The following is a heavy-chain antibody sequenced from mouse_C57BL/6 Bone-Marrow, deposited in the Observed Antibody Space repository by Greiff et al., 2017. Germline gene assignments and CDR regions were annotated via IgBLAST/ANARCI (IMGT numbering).Heavy chain of an antibody. CDR3: ARSSGYYFGY. V-gene: IGHV1-69*01. J-gene: IGHJ2*01. Sequence: VQLVEPGGEFVMPGASVKLSCKASGYTFTSYGMHWVKQRPGQGLEWIGEIDPSGSYTYYNQRLKGKFTLTVDKSYSTAYLQLSSLTSEDTAVYYCARSSGYYFGYWGRGTTLTVSS. CDR2: IDPSGSYT. CDR1: GYTFTSYG.